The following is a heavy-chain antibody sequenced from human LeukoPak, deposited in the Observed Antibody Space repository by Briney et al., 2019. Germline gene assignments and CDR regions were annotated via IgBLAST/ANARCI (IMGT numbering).Heavy chain of an antibody. CDR2: IYTSGST. CDR3: ARDRRFTGNDYGFDY. V-gene: IGHV4-4*07. Sequence: KSSETLSLTCTVSGGSISSYYWSWIRQPAGKGLEWIGRIYTSGSTNYNPSLKSRVTMSVDTSKNQFSLKLSSVTAADTAVYYCARDRRFTGNDYGFDYWGQGTLVTVSS. D-gene: IGHD5-12*01. J-gene: IGHJ4*02. CDR1: GGSISSYY.